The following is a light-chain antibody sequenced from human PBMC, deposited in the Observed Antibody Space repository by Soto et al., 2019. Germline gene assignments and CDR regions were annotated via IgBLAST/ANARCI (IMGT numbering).Light chain of an antibody. V-gene: IGKV1-5*03. CDR3: HQYNDNWT. CDR1: QSISSW. J-gene: IGKJ1*01. CDR2: KAS. Sequence: DIQMTQSPSTLSASVGDRVTITCRDSQSISSWLAWYQQKPGTAPKLLIYKASTLQSGVPSRFSGSGSGTEFTLTISSLQPDDSATYYCHQYNDNWTFGQGTKVEIK.